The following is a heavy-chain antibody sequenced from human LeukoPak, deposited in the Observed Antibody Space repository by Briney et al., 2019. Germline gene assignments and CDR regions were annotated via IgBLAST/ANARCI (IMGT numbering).Heavy chain of an antibody. Sequence: GGSLRLSCAPSGFTFTNAWMSWVRQSPGKGLEWVGRIKSKTDGGTTDYAAPVKGRFAISRNDSKNTLYLQMNSLKTEDTAVYYCTTRLTIDYWGQGTLVTVSS. CDR3: TTRLTIDY. J-gene: IGHJ4*02. CDR1: GFTFTNAW. V-gene: IGHV3-15*01. CDR2: IKSKTDGGTT. D-gene: IGHD3-3*01.